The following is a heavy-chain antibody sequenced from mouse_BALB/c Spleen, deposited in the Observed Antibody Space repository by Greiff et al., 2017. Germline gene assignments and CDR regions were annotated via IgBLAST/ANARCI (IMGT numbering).Heavy chain of an antibody. J-gene: IGHJ2*01. Sequence: EVQLQQSGAELVKPGASVKLSCTASGFNIKDTYMHWVKQRPEQGLEWIGRIDPANGNTKYDPKFQGKATITADTSSNTAYLQLSSLTSEDTAVYYCAPIITTAPYYLDYWGQGTTHTVAS. V-gene: IGHV14-3*02. CDR3: APIITTAPYYLDY. D-gene: IGHD1-2*01. CDR1: GFNIKDTY. CDR2: IDPANGNT.